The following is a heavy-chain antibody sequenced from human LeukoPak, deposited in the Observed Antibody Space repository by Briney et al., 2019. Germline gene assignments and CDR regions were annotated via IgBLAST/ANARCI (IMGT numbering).Heavy chain of an antibody. CDR3: ARWNGGPFDY. J-gene: IGHJ4*02. CDR1: GGSIGSSSYY. V-gene: IGHV4-39*07. CDR2: IYYSGST. Sequence: SETLSLTCTVSGGSIGSSSYYWGWIRQPPGKGLEWIGSIYYSGSTYYNPSLKSRVTISVDTSKNQFSLKLSSVTAADTAVYYCARWNGGPFDYWGQGTLVTVSS. D-gene: IGHD1-1*01.